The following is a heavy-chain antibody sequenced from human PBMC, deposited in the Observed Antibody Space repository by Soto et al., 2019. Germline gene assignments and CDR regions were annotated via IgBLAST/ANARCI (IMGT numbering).Heavy chain of an antibody. Sequence: XTLSLTSTVSGGSISVYDLSWIRQPAGKGLEWVGHIYTSGTTNYNPSLKSRFSMSRDTSQNQFSLKLNYVTSADTAVYYCARAAYNYGPFDFWGQGTLATVS. CDR2: IYTSGTT. V-gene: IGHV4-4*07. CDR3: ARAAYNYGPFDF. CDR1: GGSISVYD. J-gene: IGHJ4*02. D-gene: IGHD5-18*01.